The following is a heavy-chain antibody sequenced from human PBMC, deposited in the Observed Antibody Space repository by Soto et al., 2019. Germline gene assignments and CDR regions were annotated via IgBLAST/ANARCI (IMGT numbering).Heavy chain of an antibody. V-gene: IGHV4-39*07. CDR2: IYYSGST. CDR1: GGSISSSSYY. Sequence: SETLSLTCTVSGGSISSSSYYWGWIRQPPGKGLEWIGSIYYSGSTYYNPSLKSRVTISVDTSKNQFSLKLSSVTAADTAVYYCASSSGWYPYYFDYWGQGTLVTVSS. D-gene: IGHD6-19*01. CDR3: ASSSGWYPYYFDY. J-gene: IGHJ4*02.